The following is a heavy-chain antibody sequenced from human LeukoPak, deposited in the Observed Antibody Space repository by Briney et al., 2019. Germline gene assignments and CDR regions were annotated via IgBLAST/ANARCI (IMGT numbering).Heavy chain of an antibody. CDR2: INHSGST. CDR3: ARGGYSGYGS. D-gene: IGHD5-12*01. CDR1: GGSFSGYY. Sequence: SETLSLTCAVYGGSFSGYYWSWIRQPPGKGLEWIGEINHSGSTNYNPSLKSRVTISVDTSKNQFSLKLSSVTAADTAVYYCARGGYSGYGSWGRGTLVTVSS. V-gene: IGHV4-34*01. J-gene: IGHJ5*02.